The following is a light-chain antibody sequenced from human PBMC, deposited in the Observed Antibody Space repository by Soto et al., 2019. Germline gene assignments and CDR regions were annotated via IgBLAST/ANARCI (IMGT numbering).Light chain of an antibody. CDR1: SFNIGKNA. V-gene: IGLV1-36*01. CDR3: AVWDDSLNALV. J-gene: IGLJ3*02. Sequence: QSVLSQPPSVSEAPRQRVTISCSGTSFNIGKNAVTWYQYLPGKSPRLLISSDDLRPSGVSDRFSGSKSGTSASLAITGLQFEDEGHYYCAVWDDSLNALVFGGGTKVTVL. CDR2: SDD.